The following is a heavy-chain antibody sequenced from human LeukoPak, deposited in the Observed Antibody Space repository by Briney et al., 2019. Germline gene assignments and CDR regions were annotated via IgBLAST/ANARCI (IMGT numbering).Heavy chain of an antibody. Sequence: ASVKVSCKASGYRFTDNYMHWVRQAPGQGLEWMGWIHPTSGGTKYAQKFQGRVTMTRDTSISTAYMELSGLRSNDTAVYCCARWGGVQFDPWGQGTLVTVSS. D-gene: IGHD2-8*01. J-gene: IGHJ5*02. CDR2: IHPTSGGT. CDR1: GYRFTDNY. V-gene: IGHV1-2*02. CDR3: ARWGGVQFDP.